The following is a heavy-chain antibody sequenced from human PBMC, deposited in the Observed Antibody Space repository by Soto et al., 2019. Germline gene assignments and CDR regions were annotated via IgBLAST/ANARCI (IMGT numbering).Heavy chain of an antibody. CDR3: AKFREAAAPAGWFDP. V-gene: IGHV3-23*01. Sequence: EVQLLESGGDLVQPGGSLRLSCAASGFTLSSYAMSWVRQAPGKGLEWVSSISGSGDNTYYADSVKGQFTISRDNSKNTLYLQMNYLRVEDTAVYYCAKFREAAAPAGWFDPWGQGTLVIVSS. J-gene: IGHJ5*02. CDR2: ISGSGDNT. D-gene: IGHD6-13*01. CDR1: GFTLSSYA.